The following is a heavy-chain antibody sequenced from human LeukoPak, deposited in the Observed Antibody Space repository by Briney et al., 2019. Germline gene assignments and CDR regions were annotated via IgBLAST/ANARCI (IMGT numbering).Heavy chain of an antibody. D-gene: IGHD3-22*01. CDR3: AMPAHPSYYYDSSGPGGY. V-gene: IGHV1-69*04. J-gene: IGHJ4*02. Sequence: SVKVSCKASGGTFSSYAISWVRQAPGQGLEWMGRIIPILGIANYAQKFQGRVTITADKSTSTAYMELSSLRSEDTAVYYCAMPAHPSYYYDSSGPGGYWGQGTLVTVSS. CDR2: IIPILGIA. CDR1: GGTFSSYA.